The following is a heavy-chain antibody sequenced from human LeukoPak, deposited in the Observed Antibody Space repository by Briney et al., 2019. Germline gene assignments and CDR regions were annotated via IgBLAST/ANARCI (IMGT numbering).Heavy chain of an antibody. D-gene: IGHD3-10*01. CDR3: TTDPHRPPTPLLWFGESSVMDY. Sequence: GGSLRLSCAASGFTFSNAWMSWVRQAPGKGLEWVGRIKSKTDGGTTDYAAPVKGRFTISRDDSKNTLYLQMNSLKTEDTAVYYCTTDPHRPPTPLLWFGESSVMDYWGQGTLVTVSS. J-gene: IGHJ4*02. V-gene: IGHV3-15*01. CDR1: GFTFSNAW. CDR2: IKSKTDGGTT.